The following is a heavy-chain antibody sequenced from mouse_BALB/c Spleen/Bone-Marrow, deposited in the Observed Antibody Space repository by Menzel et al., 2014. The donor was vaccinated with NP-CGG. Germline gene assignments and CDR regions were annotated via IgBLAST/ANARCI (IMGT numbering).Heavy chain of an antibody. CDR1: GYAFSDYW. CDR2: IYPGDGDT. J-gene: IGHJ3*01. D-gene: IGHD2-1*01. CDR3: SRETYGNAWFAY. V-gene: IGHV1-80*01. Sequence: VQLQQSGAELVRPGSSVKISCKASGYAFSDYWMNWVKQRPGQGLEWIGQIYPGDGDTNYIGKFKGKATLTADKSSSTAFMQLSSQAAEDSAVYCCSRETYGNAWFAYWGQGTLVTVSA.